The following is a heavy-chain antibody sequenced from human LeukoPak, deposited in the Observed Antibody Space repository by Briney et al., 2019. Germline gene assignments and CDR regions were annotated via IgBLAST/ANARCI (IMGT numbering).Heavy chain of an antibody. CDR1: GFTVSSNY. CDR3: ARAREYLAIDY. CDR2: LYSAGTT. V-gene: IGHV3-66*02. J-gene: IGHJ4*02. Sequence: GSLRLSCSASGFTVSSNYMNWVRQAPGKGLEWVSVLYSAGTTFYADSVKGRFTISRDNSKNTLYLQMNSLRPEDTAVYYCARAREYLAIDYWGQGTLVTVSS. D-gene: IGHD2/OR15-2a*01.